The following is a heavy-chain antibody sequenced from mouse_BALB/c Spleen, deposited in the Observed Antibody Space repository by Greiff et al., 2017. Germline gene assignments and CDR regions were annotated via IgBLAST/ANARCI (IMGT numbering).Heavy chain of an antibody. CDR3: ARRDYETYAMDY. D-gene: IGHD2-4*01. CDR2: INPSNGRT. Sequence: VQLQQSGAELVKPGASVKLSCKASGYTFTSYWMHWVKQRPGQGLEWIGEINPSNGRTNYNEKFKSKATLTVDKSSSTAYMQLSSLTSEDSEVYYCARRDYETYAMDYWGQGTSVTVSS. CDR1: GYTFTSYW. V-gene: IGHV1S81*02. J-gene: IGHJ4*01.